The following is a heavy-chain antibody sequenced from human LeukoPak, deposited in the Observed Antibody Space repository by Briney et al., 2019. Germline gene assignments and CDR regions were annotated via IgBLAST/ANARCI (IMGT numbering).Heavy chain of an antibody. V-gene: IGHV4-38-2*02. CDR1: GYSISSGYY. D-gene: IGHD4-11*01. Sequence: SETLSLTCTVSGYSISSGYYWGWIRQPPGKGLEWIGSINHSGSTYYNPSLKSRVTISADTSKTHFSLRLTSMTAADTAVYYCTHSYSYPRGDYWGQGILVTVSS. J-gene: IGHJ4*02. CDR2: INHSGST. CDR3: THSYSYPRGDY.